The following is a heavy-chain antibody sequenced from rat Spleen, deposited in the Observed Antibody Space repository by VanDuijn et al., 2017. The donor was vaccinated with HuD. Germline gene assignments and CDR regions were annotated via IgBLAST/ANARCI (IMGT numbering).Heavy chain of an antibody. J-gene: IGHJ2*01. CDR3: ATNSGPSY. CDR1: GFTFSHYD. CDR2: LSYDGSKT. V-gene: IGHV5-25*01. Sequence: EVQLVESGGGLVQPGRSMKLSCAASGFTFSHYDMAWVRQTPKKGLEWVAFLSYDGSKTFYRDSVKGRFTISRDNAKSTLFLQMDSLRSEDTATYYCATNSGPSYWGQGVMVTVSS. D-gene: IGHD4-3*01.